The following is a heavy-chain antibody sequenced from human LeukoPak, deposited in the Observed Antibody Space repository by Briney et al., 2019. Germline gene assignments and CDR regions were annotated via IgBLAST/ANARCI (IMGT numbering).Heavy chain of an antibody. Sequence: GGSLRLSCAASGFTFSSYAMSWVRQAPGKGLEWISGISASGVCTTYADSVKGRFTISRGNSKNTLYLQMNSLRAEDTAVYYCAKFHSSGWYAHFDNWGQGTLVTVSS. J-gene: IGHJ4*02. CDR3: AKFHSSGWYAHFDN. CDR1: GFTFSSYA. CDR2: ISASGVCT. D-gene: IGHD6-19*01. V-gene: IGHV3-23*01.